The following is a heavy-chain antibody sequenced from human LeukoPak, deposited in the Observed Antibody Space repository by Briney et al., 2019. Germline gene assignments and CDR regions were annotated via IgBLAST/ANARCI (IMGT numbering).Heavy chain of an antibody. Sequence: SETLSLTCAVYGGSFSGYYWSWIRQPPGKGLEWIGEINHSGSTNYNPSLESRVTISVDTSKNQFSLKLSSVTAADTAVYYCARSYRISYYDSSGYYYWGQGTLVTDSS. J-gene: IGHJ4*02. CDR3: ARSYRISYYDSSGYYY. V-gene: IGHV4-34*01. CDR1: GGSFSGYY. D-gene: IGHD3-22*01. CDR2: INHSGST.